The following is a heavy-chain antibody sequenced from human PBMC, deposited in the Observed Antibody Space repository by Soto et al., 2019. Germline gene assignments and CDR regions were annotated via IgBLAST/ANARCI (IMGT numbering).Heavy chain of an antibody. V-gene: IGHV1-69*13. J-gene: IGHJ4*02. CDR3: ARDRPAAGMDDY. CDR2: IIPIFGTA. Sequence: SVKVSCKASGGTFSSYAISWVRQAPGQGLEWMGGIIPIFGTANYAQKFQGRVTITADESTSTAYMELSSLRSEDTAVYYCARDRPAAGMDDYWGQGPLVTVSS. D-gene: IGHD6-13*01. CDR1: GGTFSSYA.